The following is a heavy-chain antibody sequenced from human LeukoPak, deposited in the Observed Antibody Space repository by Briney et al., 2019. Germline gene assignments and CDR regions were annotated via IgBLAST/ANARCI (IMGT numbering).Heavy chain of an antibody. D-gene: IGHD1-26*01. V-gene: IGHV3-30*04. CDR1: GFTFSSYA. Sequence: PGGSLRLSCAASGFTFSSYAMHWVRQAPGKGLEWVAVISYDGSNKYYADSVKGRFTISRDNSKNTLYLQMNSLRAEDTAVYYCARGQGGSSASYFDYWGQGTLVTVSS. CDR2: ISYDGSNK. J-gene: IGHJ4*02. CDR3: ARGQGGSSASYFDY.